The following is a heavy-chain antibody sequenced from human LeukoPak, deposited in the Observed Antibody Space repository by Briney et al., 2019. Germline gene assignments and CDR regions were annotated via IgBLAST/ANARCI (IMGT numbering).Heavy chain of an antibody. CDR1: GGSISSYY. J-gene: IGHJ4*02. Sequence: SETLSLTCTVSGGSISSYYWSWIRQPPGKGLEWIGYIYYSGSTNYNPSLKSRVTISVDTSKNQFSLKLSSVTAADTAVYYCAREAYYCDSGYFDYWGQGTLVTVSS. D-gene: IGHD3-22*01. CDR2: IYYSGST. CDR3: AREAYYCDSGYFDY. V-gene: IGHV4-59*01.